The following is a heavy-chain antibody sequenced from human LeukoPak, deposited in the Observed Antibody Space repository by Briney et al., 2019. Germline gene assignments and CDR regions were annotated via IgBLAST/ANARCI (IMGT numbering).Heavy chain of an antibody. CDR2: IKQDGSEK. Sequence: PGGSLRLSCAASGFTFSSYWMSWVRQAPGKGLEWVANIKQDGSEKYYVDSVKGRFTISRDNAKNSLYLQMNSLRAEDTAVYYCARAQWLGISQYYFDYWGQGTLVTVSS. CDR1: GFTFSSYW. J-gene: IGHJ4*02. CDR3: ARAQWLGISQYYFDY. D-gene: IGHD6-19*01. V-gene: IGHV3-7*01.